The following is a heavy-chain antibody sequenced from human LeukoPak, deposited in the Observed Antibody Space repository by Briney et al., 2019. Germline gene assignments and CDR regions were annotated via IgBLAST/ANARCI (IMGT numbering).Heavy chain of an antibody. J-gene: IGHJ4*02. D-gene: IGHD3-22*01. Sequence: PGGSLRLSCAASGFTFSSHNMNWVRQAPGKGLEWVSSISGHGNYIFYADSVKGRFTISRDSAKNSLSLQMNSLRAEDTAVYYCAKDQGFDYYDSSGYYLDYWGQGTLVTVSS. CDR1: GFTFSSHN. V-gene: IGHV3-21*01. CDR3: AKDQGFDYYDSSGYYLDY. CDR2: ISGHGNYI.